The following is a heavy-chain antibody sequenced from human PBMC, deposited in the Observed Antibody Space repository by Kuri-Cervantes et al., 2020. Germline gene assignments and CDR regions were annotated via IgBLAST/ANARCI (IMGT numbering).Heavy chain of an antibody. CDR2: ISYDGSNK. CDR1: GFTFSSYA. D-gene: IGHD3-22*01. V-gene: IGHV3-30-3*02. CDR3: AKDRVYYYDSSDLYGMDV. Sequence: GGSLRLSCAASGFTFSSYAMHWVRQAPGKGLEWVAVISYDGSNKYYADSVKGRSTISRDNSKNTLYLQMNSLRAEDTAVYYCAKDRVYYYDSSDLYGMDVWGQGTTVTVSS. J-gene: IGHJ6*02.